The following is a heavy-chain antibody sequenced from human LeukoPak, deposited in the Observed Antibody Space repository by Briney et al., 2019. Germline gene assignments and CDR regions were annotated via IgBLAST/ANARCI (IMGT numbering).Heavy chain of an antibody. V-gene: IGHV3-21*01. Sequence: GGSLRLSCAASGFSFSNYNMNSVRQAPGRGLEWVSSISSSSSYIYYADSLRGRFTISRDNAKNSLYLQVNSLRAEDTAVYFCVRGYCSGGTCYLDYWGQGTLVTVSS. J-gene: IGHJ4*02. CDR1: GFSFSNYN. CDR3: VRGYCSGGTCYLDY. CDR2: ISSSSSYI. D-gene: IGHD2-15*01.